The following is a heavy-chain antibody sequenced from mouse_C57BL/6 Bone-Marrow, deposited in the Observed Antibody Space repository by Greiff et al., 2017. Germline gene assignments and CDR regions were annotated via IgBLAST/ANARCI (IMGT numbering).Heavy chain of an antibody. Sequence: EVQLQQSGPELVKPGASVKISCKASGYTFTDYYMNWVKQSHGKSLEWIGDINPNTGGTLYNQKFKGKATLTVDKSSNTAYMELRSLTSEDSAVYYCARSYYGYYDYWGQGTTLTVSS. CDR1: GYTFTDYY. V-gene: IGHV1-26*01. CDR2: INPNTGGT. J-gene: IGHJ2*01. D-gene: IGHD2-1*01. CDR3: ARSYYGYYDY.